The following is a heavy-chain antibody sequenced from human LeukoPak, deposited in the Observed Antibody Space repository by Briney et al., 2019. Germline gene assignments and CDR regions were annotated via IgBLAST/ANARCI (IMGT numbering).Heavy chain of an antibody. Sequence: SETLSLTCAVCGGSFSGYYWSWIRQPPGKGLEWIGEINHSGSTNYNPSLKSRVTISVDTSKNQFSLKLSSVTAADTAAYYCARGLRRWLRDPFDYWGQGTLVTVSS. V-gene: IGHV4-34*01. CDR3: ARGLRRWLRDPFDY. D-gene: IGHD5-12*01. CDR2: INHSGST. J-gene: IGHJ4*02. CDR1: GGSFSGYY.